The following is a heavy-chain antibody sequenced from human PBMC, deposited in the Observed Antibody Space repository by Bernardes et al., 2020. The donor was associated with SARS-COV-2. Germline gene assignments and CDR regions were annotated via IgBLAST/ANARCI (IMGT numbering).Heavy chain of an antibody. CDR1: GFSLSPSGVA. CDR3: AHRPSTLYSSTWWYSWFDP. D-gene: IGHD6-13*01. Sequence: SGPTLVKPTQTLTLTCTFSGFSLSPSGVAVGWIRQPPGKALEWLAFIYWDDDKRYNPSLKSRLTITKDTSKNHVVLTMTNMDPVDTATYYCAHRPSTLYSSTWWYSWFDPWGQGTLVTVSS. V-gene: IGHV2-5*02. CDR2: IYWDDDK. J-gene: IGHJ5*02.